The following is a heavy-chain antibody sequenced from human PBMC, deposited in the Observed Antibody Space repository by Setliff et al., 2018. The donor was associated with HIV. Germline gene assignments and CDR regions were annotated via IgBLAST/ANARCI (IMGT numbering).Heavy chain of an antibody. CDR2: ISAYNGNT. CDR3: ARENEGGALDI. J-gene: IGHJ3*02. Sequence: ASVKVSCKASGYTFINFGISWVRQAPGQGLEWMGWISAYNGNTNSAQRLQGRVTLTTDTSTSIAYMDLRSLRSDDAAVYFCARENEGGALDIWGQGTMVTVSS. CDR1: GYTFINFG. V-gene: IGHV1-18*01. D-gene: IGHD1-1*01.